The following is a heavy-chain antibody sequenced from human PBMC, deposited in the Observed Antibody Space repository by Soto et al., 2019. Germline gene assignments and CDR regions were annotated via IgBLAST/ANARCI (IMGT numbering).Heavy chain of an antibody. CDR1: GFPFSSYA. Sequence: GGSLRLSCAASGFPFSSYAMSWVRQAPGKGLEWVSAISGSGGSTYYADSVKGRFTISRDNSKNTLYLQMNSLRAEDTAVYYCAKDHRYYYDSSGYYYVAPYYFDYWGQGTLVTVSS. D-gene: IGHD3-22*01. CDR2: ISGSGGST. V-gene: IGHV3-23*01. CDR3: AKDHRYYYDSSGYYYVAPYYFDY. J-gene: IGHJ4*02.